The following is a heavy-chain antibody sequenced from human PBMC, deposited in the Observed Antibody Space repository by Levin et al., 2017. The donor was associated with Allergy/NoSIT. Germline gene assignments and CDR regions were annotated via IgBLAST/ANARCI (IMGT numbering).Heavy chain of an antibody. V-gene: IGHV3-9*01. J-gene: IGHJ2*01. CDR2: ISWNSDKK. CDR1: GVTFEDYA. CDR3: AKEATGDGYNFDWFFDI. Sequence: GGSLRLSCEGSGVTFEDYALHWLRQAPGKGLEWVSGISWNSDKKAYADSVKGRVTISRDNAQKSLYLEMDSLRPEDTAFYYCAKEATGDGYNFDWFFDIWGRGTLVIVSS. D-gene: IGHD5-24*01.